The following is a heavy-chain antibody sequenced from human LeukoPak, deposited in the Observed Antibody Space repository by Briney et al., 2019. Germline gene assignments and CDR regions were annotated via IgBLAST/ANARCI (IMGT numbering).Heavy chain of an antibody. Sequence: SETLSLTCTVSGGSITTHYWTWIRQSPGKGLEYIGYIYYSGNTFYNPSLKSRVHMSVDTSKNQFSLKLSSVTAADTAVYYCARDVSYGDYPNPFDYWGQGTLVTVSS. J-gene: IGHJ4*02. D-gene: IGHD4-17*01. V-gene: IGHV4-59*11. CDR3: ARDVSYGDYPNPFDY. CDR1: GGSITTHY. CDR2: IYYSGNT.